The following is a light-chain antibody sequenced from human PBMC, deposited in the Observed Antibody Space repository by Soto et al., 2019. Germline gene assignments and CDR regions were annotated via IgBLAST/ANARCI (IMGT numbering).Light chain of an antibody. V-gene: IGLV2-14*01. CDR2: DVS. CDR1: SSDVGGYNY. Sequence: QPALTQPASVSGSPGQSITISCTGTSSDVGGYNYVSWYQQHPGKAPKLMIYDVSIRPSGVSHRFSGSKYGNTASLTNSGLQAEDEADYCCSSYTSSSTLYVFGTGTKVTVL. CDR3: SSYTSSSTLYV. J-gene: IGLJ1*01.